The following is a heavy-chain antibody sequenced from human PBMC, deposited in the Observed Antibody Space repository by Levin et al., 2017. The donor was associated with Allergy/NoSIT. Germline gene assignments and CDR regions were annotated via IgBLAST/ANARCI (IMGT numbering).Heavy chain of an antibody. D-gene: IGHD5-18*01. CDR3: AKARGIQLWDLFDY. Sequence: PGGSLRLSCVASGFTFTSYGMHWVRQAPGKGLEWVAVISYDGTNKYYADSVKGRFTISGDNSKNTVFLQMDSLTAADTAVYYCAKARGIQLWDLFDYWGQGTLVTVSS. J-gene: IGHJ4*02. V-gene: IGHV3-30*18. CDR2: ISYDGTNK. CDR1: GFTFTSYG.